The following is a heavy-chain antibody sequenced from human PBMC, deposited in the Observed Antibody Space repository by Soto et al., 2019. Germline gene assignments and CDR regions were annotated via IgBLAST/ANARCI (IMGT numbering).Heavy chain of an antibody. V-gene: IGHV4-34*01. CDR1: GGSLSGYY. J-gene: IGHJ5*02. Sequence: KASETLSLTCAVYGGSLSGYYWSWIRQPPGKGLEWIGEINHSGRTNYNPSLKSRVTISVDPPKNHFSLKLNSVTAADTAVYYCARKVRPFYEFWSGYPPAWFDPWGQGTLVTVSS. CDR2: INHSGRT. D-gene: IGHD3-3*01. CDR3: ARKVRPFYEFWSGYPPAWFDP.